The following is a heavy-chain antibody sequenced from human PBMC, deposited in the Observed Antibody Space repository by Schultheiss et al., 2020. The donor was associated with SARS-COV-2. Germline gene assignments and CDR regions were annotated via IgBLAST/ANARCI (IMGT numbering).Heavy chain of an antibody. CDR1: GGSFSGYY. V-gene: IGHV4-34*01. Sequence: GSLRLSCAVYGGSFSGYYWSWIRQPPGKGLEWIGEINHSGSTNYNPSLKSRVTISVDTSKNQFSLKLSSVTAADTAVYYCARGFTEWGQGTLVTVSS. J-gene: IGHJ4*02. CDR2: INHSGST. CDR3: ARGFTE.